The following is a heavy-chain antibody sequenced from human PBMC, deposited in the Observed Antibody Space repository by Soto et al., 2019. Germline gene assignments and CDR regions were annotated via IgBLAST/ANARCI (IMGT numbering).Heavy chain of an antibody. CDR1: GGSISSGGYY. CDR3: AEGLSGYESFDY. CDR2: IYYSGST. J-gene: IGHJ4*02. D-gene: IGHD5-12*01. V-gene: IGHV4-31*03. Sequence: QVQLQESGPGLVKPSQTLSLTCTVSGGSISSGGYYWSWIRQHPGKGLEWIGYIYYSGSTYYNPSLKSRVNISGSTAKNQFSPEPSSWAAADTGGDYRAEGLSGYESFDYWGQGTLVTVSS.